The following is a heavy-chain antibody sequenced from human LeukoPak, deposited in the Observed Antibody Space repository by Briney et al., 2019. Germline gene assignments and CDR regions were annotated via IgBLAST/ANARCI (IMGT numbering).Heavy chain of an antibody. J-gene: IGHJ5*02. D-gene: IGHD2-15*01. Sequence: VASVKVSCKASGGTFSSYAISWVRQAPGQGLEWMGGIIPIFGTANYAQKFQGRVTITADESTSTAYMELSSPRSEDTAVYYCARDLVCSGGSCYSSWGQGTLVTVSS. V-gene: IGHV1-69*01. CDR3: ARDLVCSGGSCYSS. CDR2: IIPIFGTA. CDR1: GGTFSSYA.